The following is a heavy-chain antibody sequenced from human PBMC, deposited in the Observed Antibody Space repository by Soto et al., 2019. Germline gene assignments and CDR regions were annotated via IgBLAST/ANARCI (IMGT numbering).Heavy chain of an antibody. CDR2: ISYDGSNK. D-gene: IGHD5-18*01. V-gene: IGHV3-30*18. Sequence: QVQLVESGGGVVQPGRSLRLSCAASGFTFSSYGMHWVRQAPGKGLEWVAVISYDGSNKYYADSVKGRFTISRDNSKNTLYLQMNSLRAEDTAVYYCAKSPVRAAMGRGYGQAFFDYWGQGTLVTVSS. CDR1: GFTFSSYG. J-gene: IGHJ4*02. CDR3: AKSPVRAAMGRGYGQAFFDY.